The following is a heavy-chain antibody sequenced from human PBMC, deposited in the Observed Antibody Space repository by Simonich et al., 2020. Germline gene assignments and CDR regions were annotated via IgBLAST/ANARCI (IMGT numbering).Heavy chain of an antibody. CDR1: GFTFSSYG. CDR2: IWEEGSNK. V-gene: IGHV3-33*01. Sequence: QVQLVESGGGVVQPGRSLRLSCAASGFTFSSYGMHWVRQAPGKGLGWWAVIWEEGSNKYYAASVKGRFTISRDNSKNTLYLQMNSLRAEDTAVYYCARAYSSSWYNWFDPWGQGTLVTVSS. J-gene: IGHJ5*02. D-gene: IGHD6-13*01. CDR3: ARAYSSSWYNWFDP.